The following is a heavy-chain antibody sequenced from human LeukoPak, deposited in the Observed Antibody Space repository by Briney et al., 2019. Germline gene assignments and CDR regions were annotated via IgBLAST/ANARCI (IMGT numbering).Heavy chain of an antibody. CDR1: GFDFRSYA. V-gene: IGHV3-23*01. CDR3: AKSAGVATIYFDS. CDR2: IGSDGDR. D-gene: IGHD5-12*01. Sequence: QPGGSLRLSCTASGFDFRSYAMDWVRQAPGKGLEGVAAIGSDGDRVHEDSVKGRFTISRDNSKSTLYLQMDNLRAEDTAVYFCAKSAGVATIYFDSWGQGALVTVSS. J-gene: IGHJ4*02.